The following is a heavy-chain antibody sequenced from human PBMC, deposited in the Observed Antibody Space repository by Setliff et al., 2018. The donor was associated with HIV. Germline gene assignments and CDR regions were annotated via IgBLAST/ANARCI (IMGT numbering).Heavy chain of an antibody. CDR2: VHYSGTT. D-gene: IGHD2-15*01. V-gene: IGHV4-59*11. CDR1: GGSSSSHY. J-gene: IGHJ4*02. CDR3: ARENGDCSGGACYFMLDS. Sequence: PSETLSLTCTVSGGSSSSHYWSWIRQPPGQGLEWIGCVHYSGTTNYNPSLKSRVTISVDASNNQFSLELRSMTAADTAVYYRARENGDCSGGACYFMLDSWGQGTRVTVSS.